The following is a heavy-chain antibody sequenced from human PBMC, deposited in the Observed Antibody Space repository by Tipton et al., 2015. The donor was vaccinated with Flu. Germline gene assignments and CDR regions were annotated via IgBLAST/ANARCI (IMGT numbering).Heavy chain of an antibody. Sequence: SLRLSCAASGFTFSSYGMHWVRQAPGKGLEWVAVISNDGSNKYYADSVKGRFTISRDNSKNTLYLQMNSLRAEDTAVYYCAKDRGNQQKEKYYYYYGMDIWGQGTTVTVSS. CDR3: AKDRGNQQKEKYYYYYGMDI. J-gene: IGHJ6*02. D-gene: IGHD1-14*01. CDR2: ISNDGSNK. CDR1: GFTFSSYG. V-gene: IGHV3-30*18.